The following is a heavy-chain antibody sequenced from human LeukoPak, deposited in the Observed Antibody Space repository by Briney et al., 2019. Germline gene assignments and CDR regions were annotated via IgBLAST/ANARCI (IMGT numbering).Heavy chain of an antibody. D-gene: IGHD2-2*01. Sequence: GGSLRLSCAASGFTFSSYAMTWVRQAPDKGLEWVSAISGSDGSTYYADSVKGRFTISRDDSQNTLYLQMNSLSAEDTAAYYCAKVETSGGANCYALDYWGQGTLVTVSS. CDR3: AKVETSGGANCYALDY. J-gene: IGHJ4*02. CDR1: GFTFSSYA. V-gene: IGHV3-23*01. CDR2: ISGSDGST.